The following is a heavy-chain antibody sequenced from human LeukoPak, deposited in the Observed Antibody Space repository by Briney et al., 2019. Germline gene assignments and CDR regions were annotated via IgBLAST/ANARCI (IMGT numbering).Heavy chain of an antibody. V-gene: IGHV3-23*01. J-gene: IGHJ4*02. Sequence: GGSLRLSCAASGFTFTNYAMSWVRQAPGKGLEWVTAIGGSGDNTYYTDSVKGRFTISRENSKNTLSLQMNSLRAEDTAVYYCAKGVWNCGGDCYSTFDYWGQGTLVTVSS. D-gene: IGHD2-21*02. CDR2: IGGSGDNT. CDR1: GFTFTNYA. CDR3: AKGVWNCGGDCYSTFDY.